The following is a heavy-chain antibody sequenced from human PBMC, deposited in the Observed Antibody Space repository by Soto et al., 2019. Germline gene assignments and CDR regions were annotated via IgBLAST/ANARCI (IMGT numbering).Heavy chain of an antibody. CDR1: GGTFNNYP. V-gene: IGHV1-69*01. D-gene: IGHD5-12*01. J-gene: IGHJ6*02. CDR3: ARLPGYSGDDHYYYFDMEV. CDR2: SIPIFGTA. Sequence: QVQLVQSGAEVKKPGSSVKVSCKASGGTFNNYPITWVRQAPGEGLEWMGGSIPIFGTANYAQKFQGRVTASVVESTSTSYTELSSLWSEDTEVYYCARLPGYSGDDHYYYFDMEVWGQETTVTVSS.